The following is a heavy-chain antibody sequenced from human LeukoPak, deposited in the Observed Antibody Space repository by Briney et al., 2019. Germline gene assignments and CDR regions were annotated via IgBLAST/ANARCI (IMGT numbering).Heavy chain of an antibody. J-gene: IGHJ5*02. D-gene: IGHD3-9*01. V-gene: IGHV4-59*12. CDR2: IYYSGST. CDR3: ARGGYDILPGYPLRFDT. Sequence: SETLSLTCTVSGGSISSYYWSWIRQPPGKGLEWIGYIYYSGSTNYNPSLKSRVTISVDTSKNQFSLKLSSETAADTAVYYCARGGYDILPGYPLRFDTWGQGTVVTVSS. CDR1: GGSISSYY.